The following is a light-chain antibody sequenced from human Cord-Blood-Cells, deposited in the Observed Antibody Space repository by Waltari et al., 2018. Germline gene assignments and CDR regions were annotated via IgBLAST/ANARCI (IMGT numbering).Light chain of an antibody. CDR3: SSYAGSNNYV. V-gene: IGLV2-8*01. CDR1: SSDVGGYNY. CDR2: EVS. J-gene: IGLJ1*01. Sequence: QSALTQPPSASGSPVQSVTIPCTGTSSDVGGYNYVSWYQQHPGKAPKLMIYEVSKRPSGVPDRFSGSKSGNTASLTVSGLQAEDEADYYCSSYAGSNNYVFGTGTKVTVL.